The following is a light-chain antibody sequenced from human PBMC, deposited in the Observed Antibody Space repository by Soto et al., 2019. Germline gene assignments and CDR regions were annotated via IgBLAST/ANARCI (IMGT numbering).Light chain of an antibody. V-gene: IGKV1-17*01. Sequence: DIQMTQSPSSLSASVGDRVTITCRASQGIRDALGWYQQKPGKVPKRLIYSASSLQNGVPSRFSGSGSETVFTLTISSLQPEDFATYFCLQHSDYPFIFGQGTRLEI. CDR1: QGIRDA. CDR2: SAS. J-gene: IGKJ2*01. CDR3: LQHSDYPFI.